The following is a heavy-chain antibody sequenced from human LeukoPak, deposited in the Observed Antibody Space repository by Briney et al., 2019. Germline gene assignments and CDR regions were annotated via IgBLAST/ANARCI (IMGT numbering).Heavy chain of an antibody. CDR3: ARDRAVVVPAAIHYYYYYMDV. D-gene: IGHD2-2*02. CDR1: GGSISSGSYY. J-gene: IGHJ6*03. Sequence: SQTLSLTCTVSGGSISSGSYYWSWIRQPAGKGLEWIGRIYTSGSTNYNPSLKSRVTISVDTSKNQFSLKLSSVTAADTAVYYCARDRAVVVPAAIHYYYYYMDVWGKGTTVTVSS. V-gene: IGHV4-61*02. CDR2: IYTSGST.